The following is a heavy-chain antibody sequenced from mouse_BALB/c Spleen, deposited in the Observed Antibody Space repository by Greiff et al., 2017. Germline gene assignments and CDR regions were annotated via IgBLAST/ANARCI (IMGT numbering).Heavy chain of an antibody. D-gene: IGHD1-1*02. V-gene: IGHV2-2*02. Sequence: QVQLQQSGPGLVQPSQSLSITCTVSGFSLTSYGVHWVRQSPGKGLEWLGVIWSGGSTDYNAAFISRLGISKDNSKSQVFFKMNSLQANDTAIYYCARKDYFAWFAYWGQGTLVTVSA. J-gene: IGHJ3*01. CDR3: ARKDYFAWFAY. CDR2: IWSGGST. CDR1: GFSLTSYG.